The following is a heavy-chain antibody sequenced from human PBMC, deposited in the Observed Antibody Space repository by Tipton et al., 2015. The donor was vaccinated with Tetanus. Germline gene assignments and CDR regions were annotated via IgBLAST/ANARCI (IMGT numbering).Heavy chain of an antibody. D-gene: IGHD2-21*01. CDR1: GGSISSSRNF. CDR3: ARDSHVGAPVVNCFDR. V-gene: IGHV4-39*07. Sequence: TLSLTCTVSGGSISSSRNFWGWIRQTPARGLEWIGSVDYTGHTYHNPSLKSRVTLSVDVSKNQFSLRVSSVTAADTALYFCARDSHVGAPVVNCFDRWGLGTLVTVSS. J-gene: IGHJ4*02. CDR2: VDYTGHT.